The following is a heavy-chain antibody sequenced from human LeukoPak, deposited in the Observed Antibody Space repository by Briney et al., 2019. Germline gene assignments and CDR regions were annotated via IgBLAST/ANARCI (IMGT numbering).Heavy chain of an antibody. CDR2: VYYSGST. Sequence: PSETLSLTCTVSGGSISSYYWSWIRQAPGEGLEWFGYVYYSGSTNYNPSLQSRVTISIDTSKSQFSLKLSSPTAADTAVYYCARLCHVRSPYYFDYWGQGTLVTVSS. V-gene: IGHV4-59*01. CDR1: GGSISSYY. CDR3: ARLCHVRSPYYFDY. J-gene: IGHJ4*02.